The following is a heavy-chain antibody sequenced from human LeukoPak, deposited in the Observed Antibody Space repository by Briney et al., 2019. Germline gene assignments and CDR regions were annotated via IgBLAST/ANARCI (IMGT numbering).Heavy chain of an antibody. CDR2: IIPILGIA. D-gene: IGHD4-17*01. Sequence: SVKVSCKASGGTFSSYAISWVRQAPGQGLEWIGRIIPILGIANYAQKFQGRVTITADKSTSTAYMELSSLRSEDTAVYYCARDGTTVTTRPFDYWGQGTLVTVSS. J-gene: IGHJ4*02. V-gene: IGHV1-69*04. CDR3: ARDGTTVTTRPFDY. CDR1: GGTFSSYA.